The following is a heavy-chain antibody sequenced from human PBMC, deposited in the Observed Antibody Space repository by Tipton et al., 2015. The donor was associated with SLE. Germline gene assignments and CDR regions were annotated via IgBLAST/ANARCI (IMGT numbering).Heavy chain of an antibody. CDR3: ARASVVAAAFDY. CDR2: ISYDGSNK. J-gene: IGHJ4*02. Sequence: SLRLSCAASGFTFSNYAMHWVRQAPGKGLEWVAVISYDGSNKYYADSVKGRFTIPRDNSKNTLYLQMNSLRAEDTAVYYCARASVVAAAFDYWGQGTLVTVSS. V-gene: IGHV3-30*04. D-gene: IGHD2-15*01. CDR1: GFTFSNYA.